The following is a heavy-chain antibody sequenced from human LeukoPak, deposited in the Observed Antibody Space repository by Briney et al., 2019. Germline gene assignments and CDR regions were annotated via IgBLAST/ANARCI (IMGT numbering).Heavy chain of an antibody. CDR1: GYTFTSYG. V-gene: IGHV1-18*01. D-gene: IGHD6-13*01. CDR3: AREQTLDYSSRKYNWFDP. CDR2: ISAYNGNT. Sequence: GASVKVSCKASGYTFTSYGISWVRQAPGQGLEWMGWISAYNGNTNYAQKLQGRVTMTTDTSTSTAYMELRSLRSDDTAVYYCAREQTLDYSSRKYNWFDPWGQGTLVTVSS. J-gene: IGHJ5*02.